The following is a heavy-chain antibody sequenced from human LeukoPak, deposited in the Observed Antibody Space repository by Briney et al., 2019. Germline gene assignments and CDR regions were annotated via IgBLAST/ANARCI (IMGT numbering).Heavy chain of an antibody. D-gene: IGHD2/OR15-2a*01. Sequence: GGSLRLSCAASGFTFSSYAISWVRQAPGKGLEWVSAISGSGGSTYYADSVKGRFTISRDNSKNTLYLQMNSLKAEDTAVYYCTGRNNSEDYWGQGTLVTVSS. CDR2: ISGSGGST. V-gene: IGHV3-23*01. CDR3: TGRNNSEDY. CDR1: GFTFSSYA. J-gene: IGHJ4*02.